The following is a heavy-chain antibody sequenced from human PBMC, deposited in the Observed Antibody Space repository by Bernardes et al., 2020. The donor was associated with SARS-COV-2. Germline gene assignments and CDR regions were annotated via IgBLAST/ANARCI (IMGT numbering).Heavy chain of an antibody. D-gene: IGHD3-3*01. J-gene: IGHJ3*02. CDR2: ISHDACHK. CDR1: GFTFSDYD. CDR3: AKGSFGVEVLQAFDI. Sequence: GGSLRLSCAASGFTFSDYDMHWFRQAPGKGLEWVSLISHDACHKYYADSVRGRFTVSRDKSKNTLYLQMNSLRAEDTAIYYCAKGSFGVEVLQAFDIWGQGTMVTGSS. V-gene: IGHV3-30*18.